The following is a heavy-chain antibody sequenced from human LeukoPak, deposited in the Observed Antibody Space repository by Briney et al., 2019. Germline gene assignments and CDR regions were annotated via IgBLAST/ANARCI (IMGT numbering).Heavy chain of an antibody. CDR2: IHYSGST. Sequence: PSETLSLTCTVSGGSISSYYWSWIRQPPGKGLEWIGYIHYSGSTNYNPSLKSRVTISVDTSKNQFSLKLSSVTAADTAVYYCARFGRGDAFDIWGQGTMVTVSS. J-gene: IGHJ3*02. CDR3: ARFGRGDAFDI. CDR1: GGSISSYY. D-gene: IGHD3-3*01. V-gene: IGHV4-59*12.